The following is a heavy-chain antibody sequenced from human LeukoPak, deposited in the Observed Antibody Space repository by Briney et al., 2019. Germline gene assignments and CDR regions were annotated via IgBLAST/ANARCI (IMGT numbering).Heavy chain of an antibody. CDR1: GFTMSSDW. CDR3: AREGREWLWGDYYYYYGMDV. CDR2: IKQDGSEK. V-gene: IGHV3-7*01. Sequence: GGSLRLSCAASGFTMSSDWMSWVRQAPGKGLEWVANIKQDGSEKYYVDSVKGRFTISRDNAKNSLYLQMNSLRAEDTAVYYCAREGREWLWGDYYYYYGMDVWGQGTTVTVSS. D-gene: IGHD3-3*01. J-gene: IGHJ6*02.